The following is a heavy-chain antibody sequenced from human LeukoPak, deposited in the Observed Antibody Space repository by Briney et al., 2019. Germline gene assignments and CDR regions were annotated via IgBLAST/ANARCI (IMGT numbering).Heavy chain of an antibody. CDR3: ATPRIPTNYDFWSANYTPFFGAFDI. D-gene: IGHD3-3*01. Sequence: NASETLSLTCTVSGDSLISYYWNWIRQPAGKGLEWIGRIYVSGNTNYNPSLKSRVTMSVDASKRQFSLNLTSVTAADTAVYYCATPRIPTNYDFWSANYTPFFGAFDIWGQGTMVTVSS. CDR2: IYVSGNT. J-gene: IGHJ3*02. V-gene: IGHV4-4*07. CDR1: GDSLISYY.